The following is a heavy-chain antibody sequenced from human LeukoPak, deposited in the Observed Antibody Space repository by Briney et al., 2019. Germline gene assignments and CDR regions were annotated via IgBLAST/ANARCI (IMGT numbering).Heavy chain of an antibody. CDR3: ARGPSITMVRGGQWYYYMDV. V-gene: IGHV1-46*01. Sequence: ASVKVSCKASGYTFTSYYMHWVRQAPGQGLEWMGIINPSGGSTNYAQKFQGRVTMTRDTSTNTVYMELSSLRSEDTAVYYCARGPSITMVRGGQWYYYMDVWGKGTTVTISS. D-gene: IGHD3-10*01. CDR2: INPSGGST. J-gene: IGHJ6*03. CDR1: GYTFTSYY.